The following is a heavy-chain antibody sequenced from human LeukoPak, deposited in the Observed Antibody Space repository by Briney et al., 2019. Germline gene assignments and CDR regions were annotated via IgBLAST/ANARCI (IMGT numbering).Heavy chain of an antibody. D-gene: IGHD2-15*01. V-gene: IGHV4-30-4*08. Sequence: SETLSLTCTVSGASISSSSYYWVWIRQPPGKGLEWIGYIYYSGSPYSNPSLKSRLTISVDTSKDQFSLKLSSVTAADTAVYYCARVLVDCSGGSCYYFDYWGQGTLVTVSS. CDR1: GASISSSSYY. CDR2: IYYSGSP. CDR3: ARVLVDCSGGSCYYFDY. J-gene: IGHJ4*02.